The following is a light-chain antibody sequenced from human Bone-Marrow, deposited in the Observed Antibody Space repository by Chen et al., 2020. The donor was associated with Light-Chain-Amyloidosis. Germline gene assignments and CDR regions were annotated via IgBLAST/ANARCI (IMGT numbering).Light chain of an antibody. CDR1: KTNIGADND. CDR3: QSYDSSLSGYVV. V-gene: IGLV1-40*01. Sequence: QSVLTQPPSVSGAPGQRVIISCTGSKTNIGADNDVYWYQQVPGTAPKLLIYGNSHRPSGVPDRFSGSKSGTSAFLAITGLQAEDEAEYYCQSYDSSLSGYVVFGGGTKLTVL. J-gene: IGLJ2*01. CDR2: GNS.